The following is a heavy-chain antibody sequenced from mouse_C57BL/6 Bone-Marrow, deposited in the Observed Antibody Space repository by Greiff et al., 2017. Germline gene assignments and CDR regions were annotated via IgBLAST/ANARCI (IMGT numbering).Heavy chain of an antibody. CDR3: ARSSGYCYFDY. Sequence: DVMLVESGGGLVQPGGSLKLSCAASGFTFSDYGMAWVRQAPRKGPEWVAFISNLAYSIYYADTVTGRFTISRENAKNTLYLEMSSLRSEDTAMYYCARSSGYCYFDYWGQGTTLTVSS. J-gene: IGHJ2*01. CDR2: ISNLAYSI. CDR1: GFTFSDYG. D-gene: IGHD3-2*02. V-gene: IGHV5-15*01.